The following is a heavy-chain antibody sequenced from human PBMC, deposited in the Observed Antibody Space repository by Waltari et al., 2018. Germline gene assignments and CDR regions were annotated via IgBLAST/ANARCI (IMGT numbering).Heavy chain of an antibody. V-gene: IGHV1-69-2*01. CDR1: GYTFTDYY. CDR2: VDPEDGET. D-gene: IGHD2-21*01. Sequence: EVQLVQSGAEVKKPGATVKISCKASGYTFTDYYMHWVQQAPGKGLEWMGRVDPEDGETIYAEKFKGRVTITADTSTDTAYMELSSLRSEDTAVYYCATGMPVRYCGGDCPLGYWGQGTLVTVSS. CDR3: ATGMPVRYCGGDCPLGY. J-gene: IGHJ4*02.